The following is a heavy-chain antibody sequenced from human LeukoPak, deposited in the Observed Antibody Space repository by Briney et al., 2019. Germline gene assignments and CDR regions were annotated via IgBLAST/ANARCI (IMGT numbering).Heavy chain of an antibody. CDR2: IWYDGSNK. V-gene: IGHV3-33*01. D-gene: IGHD4-17*01. Sequence: PGGSLRLSCAASGFTFSNYGMHWVRQAPGKGLEWVAAIWYDGSNKYYGDSVKGRFTISRDNSKNTLYLQMNSLRAEDTAAYYCARAGYGDPHFDFWGQGPPVTVSS. CDR3: ARAGYGDPHFDF. J-gene: IGHJ4*02. CDR1: GFTFSNYG.